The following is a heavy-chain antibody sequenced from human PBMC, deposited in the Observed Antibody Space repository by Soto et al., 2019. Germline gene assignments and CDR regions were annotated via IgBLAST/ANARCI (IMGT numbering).Heavy chain of an antibody. CDR2: IWYDGSNK. J-gene: IGHJ4*02. D-gene: IGHD1-1*01. CDR1: GFTFSSYG. Sequence: PGGSLRLSCAASGFTFSSYGMHWVRQAPGKGLEWVAVIWYDGSNKYYADSVKGRFTISRDNSKNTLYLQMNSLRAEDTAVYYCAKFESGTTPYFDYWGQGTLVTVSS. CDR3: AKFESGTTPYFDY. V-gene: IGHV3-30*02.